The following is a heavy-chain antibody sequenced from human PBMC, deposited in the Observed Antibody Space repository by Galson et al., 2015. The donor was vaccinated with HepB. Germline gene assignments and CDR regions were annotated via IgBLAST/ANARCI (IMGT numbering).Heavy chain of an antibody. V-gene: IGHV3-11*06. D-gene: IGHD6-19*01. CDR2: IDSGDGYT. CDR3: AKGVAGTVGYFDY. Sequence: SLRLSCAASGFTFSDYYMSWIRQVPGKGLEWVSYIDSGDGYTNYADSVKGRFTISRDNAKNSLYLQMNSLRAEDTAMYYCAKGVAGTVGYFDYWGQGTLVTVSS. J-gene: IGHJ4*02. CDR1: GFTFSDYY.